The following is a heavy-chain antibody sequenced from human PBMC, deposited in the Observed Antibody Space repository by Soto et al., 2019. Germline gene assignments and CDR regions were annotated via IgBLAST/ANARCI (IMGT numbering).Heavy chain of an antibody. CDR1: GGSISSGGYY. D-gene: IGHD1-26*01. CDR2: IYYSGST. V-gene: IGHV4-31*03. Sequence: QVQLQESGPGLVKPSQTLSLTCTVSGGSISSGGYYWSWIRQHPGKGLEWIGYIYYSGSTYYNPALRTRVTISVHTSKDQFFPKLSSVTAADTAVYYWARWVGATSFDYWRQGNLVTVSS. J-gene: IGHJ4*02. CDR3: ARWVGATSFDY.